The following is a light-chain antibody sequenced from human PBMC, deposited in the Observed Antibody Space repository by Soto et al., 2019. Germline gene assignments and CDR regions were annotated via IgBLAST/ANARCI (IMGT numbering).Light chain of an antibody. Sequence: TVITQSPATVSVSPGESATLSCRASRSVNSNLAWYQQKVGQAPRVLIYGASTRATGIPDRFSGSGSGTEFTLTISSLQSEDFAVYYCHQYNDGPYTFGQGTKVDIK. CDR1: RSVNSN. CDR3: HQYNDGPYT. V-gene: IGKV3-15*01. J-gene: IGKJ2*01. CDR2: GAS.